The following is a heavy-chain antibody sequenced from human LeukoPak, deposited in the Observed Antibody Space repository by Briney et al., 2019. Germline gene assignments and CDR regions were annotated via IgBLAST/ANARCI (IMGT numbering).Heavy chain of an antibody. D-gene: IGHD3-22*01. CDR2: ISSSGSTI. Sequence: GGSLRLSCAASGFTFSDYYMSWIRQAPGKGLEWVSYISSSGSTIYYADSVKGRFTISRDNAKNSLYLQMNSLRAEDTAVYYCARDVRTGDYYDSSGYLSLFDYWGQGTLVTVSS. V-gene: IGHV3-11*04. CDR1: GFTFSDYY. J-gene: IGHJ4*02. CDR3: ARDVRTGDYYDSSGYLSLFDY.